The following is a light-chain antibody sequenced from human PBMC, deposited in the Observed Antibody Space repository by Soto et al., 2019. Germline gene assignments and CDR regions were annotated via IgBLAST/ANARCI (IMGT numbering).Light chain of an antibody. Sequence: QSVLTQPASVSGSPRQSITISCTGTSSDVGGYNYVSWYQQHPGKAPKLMIYEVTNRPSGVSNRFSGSKSGNTASLTISGLQAEDETHYYCSSYTSSSTVVFGGGTKLTVL. CDR3: SSYTSSSTVV. CDR2: EVT. V-gene: IGLV2-14*01. J-gene: IGLJ2*01. CDR1: SSDVGGYNY.